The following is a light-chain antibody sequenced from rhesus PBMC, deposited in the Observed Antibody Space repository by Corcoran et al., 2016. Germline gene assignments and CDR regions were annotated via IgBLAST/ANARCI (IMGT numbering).Light chain of an antibody. V-gene: IGKV1-38*01. Sequence: DIQLTQSPSSLSASVGDRVTITCRASQGISSYLAWYQQKSGKAPKLLIYDASNLQSGVPSRFSGSGSGTEFTLTISSLQPEDFATSYCQQRNSYPFTFGPGTKLDIK. CDR1: QGISSY. J-gene: IGKJ3*01. CDR3: QQRNSYPFT. CDR2: DAS.